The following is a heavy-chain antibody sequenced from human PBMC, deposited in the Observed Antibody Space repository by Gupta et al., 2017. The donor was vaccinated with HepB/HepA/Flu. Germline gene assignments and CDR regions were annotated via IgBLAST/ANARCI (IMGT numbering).Heavy chain of an antibody. CDR1: GSTFNGHY. Sequence: QVQLVQSGAEVEKPGASVKVSCKTSGSTFNGHYMHWVRQAPGQGLEWVGWLNPHSGGTNYAQKFRGRVTITRDTSIRTAYLELSSLRSDDTAVYYCARSQGYSTYSPFDYWGQGTLVTVSS. J-gene: IGHJ4*02. CDR3: ARSQGYSTYSPFDY. CDR2: LNPHSGGT. D-gene: IGHD4-11*01. V-gene: IGHV1-2*02.